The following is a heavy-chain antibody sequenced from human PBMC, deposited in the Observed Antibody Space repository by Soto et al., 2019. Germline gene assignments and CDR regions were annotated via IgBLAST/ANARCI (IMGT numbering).Heavy chain of an antibody. CDR3: AKERQASGTFDY. CDR1: GFTFSSYG. Sequence: QVQLVESGGGVVQPGRSLRLSCAASGFTFSSYGMHWVRQAPGKGLEWVAVISYDGSNKYYADSVKGRFTISRDNSKNTLYLQMNSLRAEDTAVYYCAKERQASGTFDYWGQGTLVTVSS. CDR2: ISYDGSNK. V-gene: IGHV3-30*18. J-gene: IGHJ4*02. D-gene: IGHD1-7*01.